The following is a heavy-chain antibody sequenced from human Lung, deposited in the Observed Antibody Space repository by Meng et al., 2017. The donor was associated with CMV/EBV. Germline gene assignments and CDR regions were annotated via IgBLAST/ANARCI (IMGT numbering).Heavy chain of an antibody. V-gene: IGHV1-2*02. Sequence: ASXXVSXKASGYTFTTYYMHWVRQVPGERLEWMGWSNPNSGGTIYAQNFQGRVTMTRDTSISTAYMEMSRLTSDDTAIYYCARGTGPYCSSTDCYGAYDGMDVXGQGTTVTVSS. CDR3: ARGTGPYCSSTDCYGAYDGMDV. J-gene: IGHJ6*02. CDR1: GYTFTTYY. D-gene: IGHD2-2*01. CDR2: SNPNSGGT.